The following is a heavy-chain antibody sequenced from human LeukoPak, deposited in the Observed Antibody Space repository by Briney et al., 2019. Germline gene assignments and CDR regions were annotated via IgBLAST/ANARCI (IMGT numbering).Heavy chain of an antibody. CDR3: AKEGRWLQLGGAFDI. V-gene: IGHV3-30*02. D-gene: IGHD5-24*01. CDR2: IWPDESKK. J-gene: IGHJ3*02. CDR1: GFSFRSYG. Sequence: GGSLRLSCAASGFSFRSYGFHWVRQAPGKGLEWVAAIWPDESKKNYADSVKGRFTISRDNSKNTLYLQMSSLRPEDTAVYYCAKEGRWLQLGGAFDIWGQGTMVTVSS.